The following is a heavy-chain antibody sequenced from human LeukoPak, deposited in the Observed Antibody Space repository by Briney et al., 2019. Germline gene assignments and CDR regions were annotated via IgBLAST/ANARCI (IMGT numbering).Heavy chain of an antibody. J-gene: IGHJ4*02. CDR1: GFTFSSYS. CDR3: ATLTTGGY. Sequence: PGGSLRLSCAASGFTFSSYSMNWVRQAPGEGLEWVSYISSSSSTIYYADSVKGRFTISRDNAKNSLYLQMNSLRAEDTAVYYCATLTTGGYWGQGTLVTVSS. D-gene: IGHD3-9*01. V-gene: IGHV3-48*01. CDR2: ISSSSSTI.